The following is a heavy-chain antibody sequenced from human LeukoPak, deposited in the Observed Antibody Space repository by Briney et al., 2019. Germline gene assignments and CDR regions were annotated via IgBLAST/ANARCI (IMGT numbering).Heavy chain of an antibody. CDR1: GGTFSSYA. J-gene: IGHJ6*04. V-gene: IGHV1-69*06. Sequence: GASVKVSCKASGGTFSSYAISWVRQAPGQGLEWMGGIIPIFGTADYAQKFQGRVTITADKSTSTAYMELSSLRSEDTAVYYCARIHGYYGMDVWGKGTTVTVSS. CDR2: IIPIFGTA. CDR3: ARIHGYYGMDV.